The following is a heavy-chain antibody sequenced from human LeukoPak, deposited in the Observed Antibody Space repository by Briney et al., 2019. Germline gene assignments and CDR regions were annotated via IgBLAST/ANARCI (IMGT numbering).Heavy chain of an antibody. V-gene: IGHV1-18*01. CDR1: GYTFTSYG. CDR3: ARDSGIVATTRGDFDY. J-gene: IGHJ4*02. D-gene: IGHD5-12*01. Sequence: ASVKVSCKASGYTFTSYGIGWVRQAPGQGLEWMGWISAYNGNTNYAQKLQGRVTMTTDTSTSTAYMGLRSLRSDDTAVYYCARDSGIVATTRGDFDYWGQGTLVTVSS. CDR2: ISAYNGNT.